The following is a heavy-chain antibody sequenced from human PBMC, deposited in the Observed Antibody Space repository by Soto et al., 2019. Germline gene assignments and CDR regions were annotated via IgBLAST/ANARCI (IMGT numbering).Heavy chain of an antibody. V-gene: IGHV3-30-3*01. Sequence: QPGGSLRLSCAASGFTFSSYAMHWVRQAPGKGLEWVAVISYDGSNKYYADSVKGRFTISRDNSKNTLYLQMNSLRAEDTAVYYCARDKGGATLLGRFDAFDIWGQGTMVTVSS. CDR1: GFTFSSYA. D-gene: IGHD1-26*01. CDR3: ARDKGGATLLGRFDAFDI. J-gene: IGHJ3*02. CDR2: ISYDGSNK.